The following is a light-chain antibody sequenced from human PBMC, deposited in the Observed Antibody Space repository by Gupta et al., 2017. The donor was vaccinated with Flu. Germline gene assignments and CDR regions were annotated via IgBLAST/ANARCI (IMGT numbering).Light chain of an antibody. V-gene: IGLV2-23*02. CDR2: EVS. J-gene: IGLJ2*01. CDR1: SSDVGSYNL. CDR3: CSYVGGSTWV. Sequence: QSALTQPASVSGSPGQSITISCTGTSSDVGSYNLVSWYQQHPGKAPTLMIYEVSKRPSGFSNRFSGSKSGNTASLTISGLQAEDEADYFCCSYVGGSTWVFGGGTKLTVL.